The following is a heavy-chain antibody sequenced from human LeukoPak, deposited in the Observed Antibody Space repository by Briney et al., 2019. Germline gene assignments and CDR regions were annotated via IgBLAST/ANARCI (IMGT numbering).Heavy chain of an antibody. V-gene: IGHV3-7*01. D-gene: IGHD3-10*01. J-gene: IGHJ4*02. CDR3: ARDTRIEYYYGEGPFDY. Sequence: GGSLRLSCAASGFTFSSYWMSWVRQAPGKGLEWVASIKQDGSEKYYVDSVKGRFTISRDNAKNSLYLQMNSLRAEDTAVYYCARDTRIEYYYGEGPFDYWGQGTLVTVSS. CDR1: GFTFSSYW. CDR2: IKQDGSEK.